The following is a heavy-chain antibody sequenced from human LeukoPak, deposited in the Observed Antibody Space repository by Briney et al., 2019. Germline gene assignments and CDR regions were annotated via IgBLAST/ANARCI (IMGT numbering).Heavy chain of an antibody. CDR2: IYYSGST. V-gene: IGHV4-39*07. CDR3: ARADYDILTGYYLFDY. J-gene: IGHJ4*02. CDR1: GGSISSSSYY. Sequence: PSETLSLTCTVSGGSISSSSYYWGWIRQPPGKGLEWIGSIYYSGSTYYNPSLKSRVTISVDTSKNQFSLKLSSGTAADTAVYYCARADYDILTGYYLFDYWGQGTLVTVSS. D-gene: IGHD3-9*01.